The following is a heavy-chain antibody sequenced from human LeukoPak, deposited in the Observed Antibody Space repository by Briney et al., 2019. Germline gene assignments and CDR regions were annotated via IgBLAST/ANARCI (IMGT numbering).Heavy chain of an antibody. Sequence: PSETLSLTCTVSGGSISSYYWSWIRQPPGKGLERIGYIYYSGSTNYNPSLKSRVTISVDTSKNQFSLKLSSVTAADTAVYYCARDSQILDAFDIWGQGTMVTVSS. CDR2: IYYSGST. CDR3: ARDSQILDAFDI. CDR1: GGSISSYY. V-gene: IGHV4-59*01. J-gene: IGHJ3*02.